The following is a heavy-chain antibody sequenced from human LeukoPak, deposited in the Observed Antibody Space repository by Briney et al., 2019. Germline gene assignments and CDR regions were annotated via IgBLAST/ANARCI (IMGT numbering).Heavy chain of an antibody. Sequence: GGSLRLSRAASGFTFSNAWMSWVRQAPGKGLEWVANIKQDGSEIHYVDSVKGRFTISRDNAKNSVYLQMNSLRAEDTAVYYCARDYGDTYWGQGTLVTVSS. J-gene: IGHJ4*02. CDR1: GFTFSNAW. V-gene: IGHV3-7*01. CDR2: IKQDGSEI. CDR3: ARDYGDTY. D-gene: IGHD4-17*01.